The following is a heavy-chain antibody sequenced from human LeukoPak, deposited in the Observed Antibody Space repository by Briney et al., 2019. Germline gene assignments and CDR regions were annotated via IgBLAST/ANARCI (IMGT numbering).Heavy chain of an antibody. J-gene: IGHJ4*02. CDR2: IYYSGST. V-gene: IGHV4-30-4*01. CDR1: GVSISSGDYY. CDR3: AREYMVRGVIDY. D-gene: IGHD3-10*01. Sequence: SQTLSLTCTVSGVSISSGDYYWGWLRQPPGKGLEWIVYIYYSGSTYYNPSLKSRVTISVDTSKNQFSLKLSSVTAADTAVYYCAREYMVRGVIDYWGQGTLVTVSS.